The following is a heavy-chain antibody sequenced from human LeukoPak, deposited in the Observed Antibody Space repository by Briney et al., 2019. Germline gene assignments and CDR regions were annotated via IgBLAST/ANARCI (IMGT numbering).Heavy chain of an antibody. D-gene: IGHD2-15*01. Sequence: GGSLRLSCAASGFTFSSYEMNWVRQAPGKGLKWVSYISSSGSTIYYADSVKGRFTISRDNAKNSLYLQMNNLRAEDTAVYYCASPPRGDCSGGSCYDYWGQGTLVTVSS. CDR2: ISSSGSTI. CDR3: ASPPRGDCSGGSCYDY. V-gene: IGHV3-48*03. J-gene: IGHJ4*02. CDR1: GFTFSSYE.